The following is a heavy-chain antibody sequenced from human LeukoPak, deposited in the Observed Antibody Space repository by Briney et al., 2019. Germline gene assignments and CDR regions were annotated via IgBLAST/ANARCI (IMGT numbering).Heavy chain of an antibody. Sequence: SETLSLTCAVYGGSFSGYYWSWIRQPPGKGLEWIGEINHSGSTNYNPSLKSRVTMSVDTSKNQFSLKLSSVTAADTAVYYCARGREDIVLMVYALNWFDPWGQGTLVTVSS. D-gene: IGHD2-8*01. CDR1: GGSFSGYY. J-gene: IGHJ5*02. CDR2: INHSGST. CDR3: ARGREDIVLMVYALNWFDP. V-gene: IGHV4-34*01.